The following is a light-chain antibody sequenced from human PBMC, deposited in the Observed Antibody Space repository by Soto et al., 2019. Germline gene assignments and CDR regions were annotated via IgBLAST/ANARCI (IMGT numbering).Light chain of an antibody. CDR2: GAS. Sequence: EIVLTQSPGTLSLSPGERATLSCRASQSITNSYLAWYQQKPGQAPRLLVYGASSRATGIPGRFSSSGSGTDFTLTISRLEPEDFAVYYCQQYGSSRFTFGPGTKVDIK. V-gene: IGKV3-20*01. CDR3: QQYGSSRFT. CDR1: QSITNSY. J-gene: IGKJ3*01.